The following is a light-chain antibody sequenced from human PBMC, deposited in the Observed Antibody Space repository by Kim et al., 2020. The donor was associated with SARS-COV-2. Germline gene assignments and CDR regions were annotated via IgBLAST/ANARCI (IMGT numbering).Light chain of an antibody. V-gene: IGKV1-5*01. CDR3: QQYNHYPVT. Sequence: STSVGDRSTITCRASQSIRSYLAWYQQKPGRAPKLLIYDVTDLESGVPSRFSGSGSGTEFSLTISSLQPDDFATYYCQQYNHYPVTFGQGTKLEIK. J-gene: IGKJ2*01. CDR2: DVT. CDR1: QSIRSY.